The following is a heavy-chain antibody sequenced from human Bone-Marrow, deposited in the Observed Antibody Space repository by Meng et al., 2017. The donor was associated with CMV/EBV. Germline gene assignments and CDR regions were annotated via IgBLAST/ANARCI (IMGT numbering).Heavy chain of an antibody. CDR2: ISDSGRDR. CDR1: GFTINNYY. D-gene: IGHD3-22*01. V-gene: IGHV3-11*04. CDR3: GTYYYDSSGYYPLGY. J-gene: IGHJ4*02. Sequence: GGSLRLSCAVSGFTINNYYTSWIRQAPGKGLEWVSSISDSGRDRYYADFPRGRFIVSRDDAKNSLYLQMDSLRAEDTAVYYCGTYYYDSSGYYPLGYWGQGTLVTVSS.